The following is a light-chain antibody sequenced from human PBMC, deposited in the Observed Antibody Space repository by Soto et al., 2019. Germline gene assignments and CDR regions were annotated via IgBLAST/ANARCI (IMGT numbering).Light chain of an antibody. CDR1: SRDVGSYYY. CDR2: DVS. V-gene: IGLV2-11*01. Sequence: SALTQPRSVSGSPGQSVAISCTGTSRDVGSYYYVSWYQHHPGKAPKLLIYDVSQRPSGVPDRFRGSKSGNTASLTISGLQAEDEADYYCCSYAGAYSIVFGGGTKLTVL. CDR3: CSYAGAYSIV. J-gene: IGLJ2*01.